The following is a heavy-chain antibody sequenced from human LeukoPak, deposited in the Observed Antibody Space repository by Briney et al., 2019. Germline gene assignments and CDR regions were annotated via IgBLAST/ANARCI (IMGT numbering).Heavy chain of an antibody. V-gene: IGHV3-23*01. CDR3: ATSTVPTPSYYYYGMDV. CDR2: ISGSGGST. Sequence: PGGSLRLSCAASGFTFSSYAMSWVRQAPGKGLEWVTAISGSGGSTYYADSVKGRFTISRDNSKNTLYLQMNSLRAEDTAVYYCATSTVPTPSYYYYGMDVWGQGTAVTVSS. J-gene: IGHJ6*02. CDR1: GFTFSSYA. D-gene: IGHD4-17*01.